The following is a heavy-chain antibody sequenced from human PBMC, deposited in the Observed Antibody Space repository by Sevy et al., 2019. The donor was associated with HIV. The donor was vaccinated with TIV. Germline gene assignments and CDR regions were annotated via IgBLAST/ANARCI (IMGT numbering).Heavy chain of an antibody. Sequence: SETLSLTCTVSGGSIRDNTYFWGGIRQPQGKGREWIGRRYYSGSTYYNPSLKSRVTISVDASKNQFSLKLISVTAADTAVYFCARRPRNSYTVFGNYYFDYWGQGTLVTVSS. CDR1: GGSIRDNTYF. V-gene: IGHV4-39*01. CDR2: RYYSGST. CDR3: ARRPRNSYTVFGNYYFDY. J-gene: IGHJ4*02. D-gene: IGHD3-3*01.